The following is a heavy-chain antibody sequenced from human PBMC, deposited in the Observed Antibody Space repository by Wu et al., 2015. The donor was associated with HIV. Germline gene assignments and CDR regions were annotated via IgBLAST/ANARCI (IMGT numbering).Heavy chain of an antibody. J-gene: IGHJ6*02. V-gene: IGHV1-2*02. CDR1: GYPFTDYY. Sequence: QVQLVQSGAEVKKPGASVKVSCQTSGYPFTDYYIHWVRQAPGQGLEWLGWIDPKSGGTEFAQKLQGRVTLTRDTSITTVYMHLSRLRSDDTAVYYCVSGALEGNYYYGMDVWGPGTTVTVSS. CDR3: VSGALEGNYYYGMDV. D-gene: IGHD3-10*02. CDR2: IDPKSGGT.